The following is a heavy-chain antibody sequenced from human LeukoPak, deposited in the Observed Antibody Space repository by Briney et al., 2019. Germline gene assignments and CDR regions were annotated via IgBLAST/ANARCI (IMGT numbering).Heavy chain of an antibody. CDR1: GYTLTELS. Sequence: GASVKVSCQVSGYTLTELSMHWVRQAPGKGLEWMGGFDPEDGETIYAQKFQGRVTMTEDTSTDTAYMELSSLRSEDTAVYYCATTPYGSGSYLYPPRDYYYMDVWGKGTTVTISS. CDR2: FDPEDGET. CDR3: ATTPYGSGSYLYPPRDYYYMDV. D-gene: IGHD3-10*01. J-gene: IGHJ6*03. V-gene: IGHV1-24*01.